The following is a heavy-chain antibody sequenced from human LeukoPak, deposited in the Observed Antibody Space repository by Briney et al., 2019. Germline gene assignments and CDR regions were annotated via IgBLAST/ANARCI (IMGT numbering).Heavy chain of an antibody. V-gene: IGHV1-2*02. CDR3: ARDSSSSVCDY. CDR2: TNPNNGGT. Sequence: GASVKVSCKASGYTFTGYYMHWVGQAPGQGVEWMGWTNPNNGGTNYAQKFQGRVTMTRDTSISTAYMELSRLRSDDTAVYYCARDSSSSVCDYWGQGTLVTVSS. J-gene: IGHJ4*02. D-gene: IGHD6-6*01. CDR1: GYTFTGYY.